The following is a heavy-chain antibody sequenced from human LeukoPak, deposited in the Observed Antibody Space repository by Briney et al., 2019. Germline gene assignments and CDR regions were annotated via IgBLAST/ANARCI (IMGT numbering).Heavy chain of an antibody. CDR3: ARDAIYFDGTDYYSWFDP. V-gene: IGHV3-23*01. J-gene: IGHJ5*02. Sequence: GGSLRLSCVGSGFTFSTYGISWVRQAPGKGLEWVSSTSGSGINTHYADSVKGRFTVSRDNSKNSLDLQMSGLRAEDTALYYCARDAIYFDGTDYYSWFDPWGQGTLVTVSS. CDR2: TSGSGINT. CDR1: GFTFSTYG. D-gene: IGHD3-22*01.